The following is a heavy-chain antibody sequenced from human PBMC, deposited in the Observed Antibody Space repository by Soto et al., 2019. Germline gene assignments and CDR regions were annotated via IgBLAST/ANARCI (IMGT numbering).Heavy chain of an antibody. J-gene: IGHJ3*02. CDR1: GDSISRIDYY. Sequence: NLALTCSVSGDSISRIDYYWTWLRQHPEKGLEWIGNIYFRGNTYYSPSLESRLTISVDTSKNQFSLKLTSVTAADTAVYYCAREGGSYDSGGYLIRGAFDIWVQGSMVT. CDR2: IYFRGNT. CDR3: AREGGSYDSGGYLIRGAFDI. D-gene: IGHD3-22*01. V-gene: IGHV4-31*03.